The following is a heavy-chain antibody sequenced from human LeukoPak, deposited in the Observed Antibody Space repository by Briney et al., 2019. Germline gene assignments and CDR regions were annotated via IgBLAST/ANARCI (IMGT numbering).Heavy chain of an antibody. Sequence: AGGSLRLSCAASGFTFNTYTMNWVRQAPGKGLKWVSYISGSSGIIDYADSVRDRFTISRDNAKNSLYLQMNSLRAEDTAVYYCARDTMIFRNYYGLDVWGQGTTVTVSS. J-gene: IGHJ6*02. CDR1: GFTFNTYT. CDR2: ISGSSGII. D-gene: IGHD3/OR15-3a*01. V-gene: IGHV3-48*04. CDR3: ARDTMIFRNYYGLDV.